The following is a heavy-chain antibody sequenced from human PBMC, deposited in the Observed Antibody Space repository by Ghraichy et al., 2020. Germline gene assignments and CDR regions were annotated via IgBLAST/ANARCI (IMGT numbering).Heavy chain of an antibody. CDR3: ARDSGYYDSSATYYYYGMDV. CDR2: INSDGSRT. V-gene: IGHV3-74*01. Sequence: GGSLRLSCAASGFTLTIHWMHWVRQAPGKGLVWVSRINSDGSRTTYADSVKGRFTISRDNAKNTLYLQMNTLRADDTAVYYCARDSGYYDSSATYYYYGMDVWGQGTTVTVSS. J-gene: IGHJ6*02. D-gene: IGHD3-22*01. CDR1: GFTLTIHW.